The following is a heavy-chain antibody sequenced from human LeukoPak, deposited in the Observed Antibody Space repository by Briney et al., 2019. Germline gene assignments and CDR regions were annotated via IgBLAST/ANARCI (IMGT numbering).Heavy chain of an antibody. J-gene: IGHJ4*02. CDR3: AKDREEVEMATIVDY. CDR2: ISGSGGST. CDR1: GFTFSSYA. D-gene: IGHD5-24*01. Sequence: PGGSLRLSCAASGFTFSSYAMSWVRQAPGKGLEWVSAISGSGGSTYYADSVKGQFTISRDNSKNTLYLQMNSLRAEDTAVYYCAKDREEVEMATIVDYWGQGTLVTVSS. V-gene: IGHV3-23*01.